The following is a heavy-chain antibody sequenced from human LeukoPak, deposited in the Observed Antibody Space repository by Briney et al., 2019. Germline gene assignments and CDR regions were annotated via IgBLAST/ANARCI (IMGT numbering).Heavy chain of an antibody. CDR3: AKVAVTGYNWFDP. Sequence: SETLSLTCTVSGGSISSYYWSWIRQPAGKGLEWIGRIYSSGSTNYNPSFQSRVTMSLDTSKSQFSLKLSSVTAADTAVYYCAKVAVTGYNWFDPWGQGTLVTVSS. CDR1: GGSISSYY. J-gene: IGHJ5*02. V-gene: IGHV4-4*07. D-gene: IGHD2-21*02. CDR2: IYSSGST.